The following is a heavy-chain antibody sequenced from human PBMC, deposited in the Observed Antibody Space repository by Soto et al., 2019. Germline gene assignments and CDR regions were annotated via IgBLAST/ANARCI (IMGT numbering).Heavy chain of an antibody. CDR1: GGSISSYY. Sequence: SETLSLTCTVSGGSISSYYWSWIRQPPGKGLEWIGYIYYSGSTNYNPSLKSRVAMSVDTSKNQFSLKLRSATAADTAVYYCAGNPVDYGDYPDWFDPWGQGTLVTVSS. CDR2: IYYSGST. CDR3: AGNPVDYGDYPDWFDP. D-gene: IGHD4-17*01. V-gene: IGHV4-59*01. J-gene: IGHJ5*02.